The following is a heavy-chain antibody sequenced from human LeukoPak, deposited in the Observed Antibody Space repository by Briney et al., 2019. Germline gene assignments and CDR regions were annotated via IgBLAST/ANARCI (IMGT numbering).Heavy chain of an antibody. V-gene: IGHV1-2*02. CDR1: GYTFTGYY. J-gene: IGHJ4*02. D-gene: IGHD3-10*01. CDR3: ARGSRVPLSTRSVDY. CDR2: INPNSGGT. Sequence: ASVKVSCKASGYTFTGYYMHWVRQAPGQGLEWMGWINPNSGGTNYAQKFQGRVTMTRDTSIGTAYMELSRLRSDDTAVYYCARGSRVPLSTRSVDYWGQGTLVTVSS.